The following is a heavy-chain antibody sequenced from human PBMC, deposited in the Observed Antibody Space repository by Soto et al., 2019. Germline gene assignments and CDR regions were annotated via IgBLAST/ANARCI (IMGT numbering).Heavy chain of an antibody. J-gene: IGHJ4*02. CDR1: GYSFTSYG. CDR2: ISTHNGIT. CDR3: ARWRDGYFDY. V-gene: IGHV1-18*01. Sequence: QVQLMQSGAEVRKPGASVNMSCRTSGYSFTSYGLSWVRQAPGQGLEWMGWISTHNGITNTAHQLQGRATVTADTSTSTAYMELRSLRSDDTAVYYCARWRDGYFDYWGQGTRVTVSS.